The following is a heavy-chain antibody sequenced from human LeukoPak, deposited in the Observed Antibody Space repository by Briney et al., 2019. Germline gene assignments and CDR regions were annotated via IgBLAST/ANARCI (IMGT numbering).Heavy chain of an antibody. J-gene: IGHJ4*02. CDR1: GFTFSHYG. CDR2: IWNDGSNK. D-gene: IGHD4-11*01. CDR3: AKDAQRGFDYSNSLEY. V-gene: IGHV3-33*06. Sequence: GGSLRLSCAASGFTFSHYGMHWVRQAPGRGVEGVAVIWNDGSNKYYADSVKGRFTISRDNSQNTVDLHMNSLRAEDTAVYYCAKDAQRGFDYSNSLEYWGQGTLVTVSS.